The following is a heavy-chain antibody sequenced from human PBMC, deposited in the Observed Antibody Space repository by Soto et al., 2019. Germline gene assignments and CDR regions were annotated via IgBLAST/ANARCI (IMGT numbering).Heavy chain of an antibody. CDR3: ASGRGEENY. J-gene: IGHJ4*02. Sequence: QVHLQQWGAGLLKPSETLSLTCGVYGGSFSASFWCWIRQPPGKGLEWIGEINDSGSTNYNPSLQSRVTISVDTSKNQFSLTLTSVTAADTAVYYCASGRGEENYWGQGRLVTVSS. CDR1: GGSFSASF. D-gene: IGHD3-10*01. CDR2: INDSGST. V-gene: IGHV4-34*01.